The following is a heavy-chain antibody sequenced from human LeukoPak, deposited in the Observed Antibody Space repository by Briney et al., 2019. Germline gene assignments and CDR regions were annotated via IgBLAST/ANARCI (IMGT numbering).Heavy chain of an antibody. Sequence: SVKVSCKVSGYTLTELSMHWVRQAPGQGLEWMGGIIPIFGTANYAQKFQGRVTITADESTSTAYMELSSLRSEDTAVYYCARTSLDIAVAGTPGYYYYMDVWGKGTTVTISS. D-gene: IGHD6-19*01. CDR2: IIPIFGTA. CDR1: GYTLTELS. CDR3: ARTSLDIAVAGTPGYYYYMDV. J-gene: IGHJ6*03. V-gene: IGHV1-69*13.